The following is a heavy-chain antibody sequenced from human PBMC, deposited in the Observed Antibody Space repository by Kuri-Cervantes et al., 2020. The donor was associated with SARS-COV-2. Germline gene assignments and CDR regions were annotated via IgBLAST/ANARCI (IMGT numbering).Heavy chain of an antibody. CDR3: ARAGVRDSSSSLDY. Sequence: GESLRLSCAASGFTFSSYGMHWVRQAPGKGLEWVAVIWYDGSNKYYADSVKGRLTISRDNSKNTLYLQMNSLRAEDTAVYYCARAGVRDSSSSLDYWGQGTLVTVSS. CDR2: IWYDGSNK. D-gene: IGHD6-13*01. J-gene: IGHJ4*02. V-gene: IGHV3-33*01. CDR1: GFTFSSYG.